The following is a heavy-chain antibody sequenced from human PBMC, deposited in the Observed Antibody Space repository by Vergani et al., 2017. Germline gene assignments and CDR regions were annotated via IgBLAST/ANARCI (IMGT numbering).Heavy chain of an antibody. CDR3: ARQGATYCGGDCYPEWFDY. Sequence: QLQLQESGPGLVKPSETLSLTCAVYGGSFSGYYWSWIRQPPGKGLEWIGEINHSGSTNYNPSLKSRVTISVDTSKNQFSLKLSSVTAADTAVYYCARQGATYCGGDCYPEWFDYGGQGTLVTVSS. D-gene: IGHD2-21*02. CDR1: GGSFSGYY. V-gene: IGHV4-34*01. CDR2: INHSGST. J-gene: IGHJ4*02.